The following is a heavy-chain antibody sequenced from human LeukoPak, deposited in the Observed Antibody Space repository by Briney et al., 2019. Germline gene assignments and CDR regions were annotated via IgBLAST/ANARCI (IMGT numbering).Heavy chain of an antibody. CDR1: GFTFDDYG. CDR2: SNWNGGGT. V-gene: IGHV3-20*04. CDR3: VRGEEKGYSFGFRN. D-gene: IGHD5-18*01. Sequence: GGSLRLSCAASGFTFDDYGMSWVRQAPGKGLDWVSGSNWNGGGTGYIDSVKGRFTISRDNAKNSLYLQMNSLRAEDTAFNYCVRGEEKGYSFGFRNWGQGTLVTVSS. J-gene: IGHJ4*02.